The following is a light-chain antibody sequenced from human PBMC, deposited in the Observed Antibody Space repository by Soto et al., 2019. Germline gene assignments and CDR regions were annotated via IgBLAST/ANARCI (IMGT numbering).Light chain of an antibody. CDR2: EVS. CDR3: CSYAGNNNLL. J-gene: IGLJ3*02. V-gene: IGLV2-8*01. Sequence: QSALTQPPSASGSPGQSVTISCTGASSDVGGYNYVSWYQHHPGKAPKLMIYEVSKRPSGVPDRFSGSKSGNTASLTVSGLQAEDEADYYCCSYAGNNNLLFGGGTKLTVL. CDR1: SSDVGGYNY.